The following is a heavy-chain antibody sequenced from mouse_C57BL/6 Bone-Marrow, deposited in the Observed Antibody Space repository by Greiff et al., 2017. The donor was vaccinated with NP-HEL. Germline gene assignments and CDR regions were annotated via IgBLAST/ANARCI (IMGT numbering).Heavy chain of an antibody. V-gene: IGHV1-82*01. CDR2: IYPGDGDT. CDR3: ARSNPYYDYIYYAMDY. Sequence: VQLKQSGPELVKPGASVKISCKASGYAFSSSWMNWVKQRPGKGLEWIGRIYPGDGDTNYNGKFKGKATLTADKSSSTAYMQLSSLTSEDSAVYFCARSNPYYDYIYYAMDYWGQGTSVTVSS. D-gene: IGHD2-4*01. CDR1: GYAFSSSW. J-gene: IGHJ4*01.